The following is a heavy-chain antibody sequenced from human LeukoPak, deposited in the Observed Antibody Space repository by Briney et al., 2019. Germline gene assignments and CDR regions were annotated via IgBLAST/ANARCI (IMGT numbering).Heavy chain of an antibody. D-gene: IGHD3-9*01. V-gene: IGHV4-39*01. Sequence: SETLSLTCTVSGGSISSGSYYWSWIRQPAGKGLEWIGYIYYSGSTYYNPSLKSRVTISVDTSKNQFSLKLSSVTAADTAVCYCARADILTGYNWFDPWGRGTLVTVSS. CDR3: ARADILTGYNWFDP. J-gene: IGHJ5*02. CDR1: GGSISSGSYY. CDR2: IYYSGST.